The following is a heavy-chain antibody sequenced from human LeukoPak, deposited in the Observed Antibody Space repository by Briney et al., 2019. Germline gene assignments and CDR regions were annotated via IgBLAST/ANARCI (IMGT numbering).Heavy chain of an antibody. CDR2: IYYSGST. CDR1: GGSISSYY. D-gene: IGHD5-12*01. Sequence: SETLSLTCTVSGGSISSYYWSWIRQPPGNGLEWIGYIYYSGSTNYNPSLKGRVTISVDTSKNQFSLKLSSVTAADTAVYYCARVRDGYNYFIDYWGQGTLVTVSS. CDR3: ARVRDGYNYFIDY. J-gene: IGHJ4*02. V-gene: IGHV4-59*08.